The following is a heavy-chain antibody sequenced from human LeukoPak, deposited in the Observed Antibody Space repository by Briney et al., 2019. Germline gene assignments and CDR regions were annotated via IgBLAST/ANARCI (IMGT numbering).Heavy chain of an antibody. Sequence: SETLSLTCTVSGGSISSGDYYWSWIRQPPGKGLEWIGYMYYSGNTYYNPSLKSRVTISVDTSKNQFSLKLSSVTAADTAVYYCARGDFWSGYFFDYWGQGTLVTVSS. V-gene: IGHV4-30-4*01. CDR1: GGSISSGDYY. D-gene: IGHD3-3*01. J-gene: IGHJ4*02. CDR3: ARGDFWSGYFFDY. CDR2: MYYSGNT.